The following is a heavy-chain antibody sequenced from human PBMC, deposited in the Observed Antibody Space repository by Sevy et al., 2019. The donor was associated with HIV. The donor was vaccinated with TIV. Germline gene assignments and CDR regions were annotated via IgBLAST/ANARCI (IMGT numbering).Heavy chain of an antibody. J-gene: IGHJ3*02. V-gene: IGHV4-34*01. CDR3: AKKNSGQMGAFDI. CDR2: INHVGST. D-gene: IGHD6-19*01. CDR1: DGSFSGYY. Sequence: SETLSLTCAVYDGSFSGYYWSWIRLPPGKGLEWIGEINHVGSTNCNPSLKSRVTISRDTPKNQFSLKLSYVTAADTAVDYCAKKNSGQMGAFDIWGQGIMVTVSS.